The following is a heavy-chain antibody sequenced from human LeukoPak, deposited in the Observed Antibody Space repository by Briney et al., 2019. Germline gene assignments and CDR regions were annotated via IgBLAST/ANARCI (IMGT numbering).Heavy chain of an antibody. CDR2: IYSGGST. D-gene: IGHD6-19*01. V-gene: IGHV3-66*01. CDR1: GFTVSGNY. J-gene: IGHJ4*02. CDR3: AREENIAVAGSYFDY. Sequence: GGSLRLSCAASGFTVSGNYMSWVRQAPGKGLEWVSVIYSGGSTYYADSVKGRFTISRDNSKNTLYLQMNSLRAEDTAVYYCAREENIAVAGSYFDYWGQGTLVTVSS.